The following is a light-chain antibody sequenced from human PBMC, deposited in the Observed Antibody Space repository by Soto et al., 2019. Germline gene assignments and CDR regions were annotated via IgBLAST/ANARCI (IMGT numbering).Light chain of an antibody. J-gene: IGLJ1*01. CDR1: SSNIGTSS. CDR2: TTN. Sequence: QSVLPQTHSGSGTPEQRVTISGSGSSSNIGTSSVYWFQQLPGTVPKPLISTTNQPPSGVPERFCGANSGTSASLAISGLQSEDEAEYYCAAWDNSLNRHVFGTGTKLTVL. V-gene: IGLV1-44*01. CDR3: AAWDNSLNRHV.